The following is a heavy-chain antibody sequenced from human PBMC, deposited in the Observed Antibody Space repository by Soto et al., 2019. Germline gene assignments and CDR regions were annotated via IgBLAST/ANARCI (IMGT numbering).Heavy chain of an antibody. CDR2: IYHSGST. CDR3: ARVTYYGSGSNYYYYGMDV. D-gene: IGHD3-10*01. J-gene: IGHJ6*02. V-gene: IGHV4-4*02. Sequence: SETLSLTCAVSGGSISSSNWWSWVRQPPGKGLEWIGEIYHSGSTNYNPSLKSRVTISVDKSKNQFSLKLSSVTAADTAMYYCARVTYYGSGSNYYYYGMDVWGQGTTVTVSS. CDR1: GGSISSSNW.